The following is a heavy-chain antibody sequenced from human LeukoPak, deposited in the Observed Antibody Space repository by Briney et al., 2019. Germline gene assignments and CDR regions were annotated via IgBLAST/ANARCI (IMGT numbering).Heavy chain of an antibody. CDR2: IIPILGIA. D-gene: IGHD1-26*01. Sequence: GSSVKVSCKASGGTFSSYAISWVRQAPGQGLEWMGRIIPILGIANYAQKFQGRVTITADKSTSTAYMELSSLRSEDTAVYYCAKRYRDGSYYDYWGQGTLVTVSS. CDR3: AKRYRDGSYYDY. J-gene: IGHJ4*02. V-gene: IGHV1-69*04. CDR1: GGTFSSYA.